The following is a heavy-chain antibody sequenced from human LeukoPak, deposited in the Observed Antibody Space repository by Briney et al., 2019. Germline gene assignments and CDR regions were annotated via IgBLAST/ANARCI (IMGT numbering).Heavy chain of an antibody. CDR1: GYTFTSYG. Sequence: ASVKVSCKASGYTFTSYGISWVRQAPGQGLEWMGWISAYNGNTNYAQKLQGRVTMTTDTSTSTAYMELRSLRSDDTAVYYCARGLSGYYYDSSGYLGYWGQGTLVTVSS. V-gene: IGHV1-18*01. J-gene: IGHJ4*02. D-gene: IGHD3-22*01. CDR3: ARGLSGYYYDSSGYLGY. CDR2: ISAYNGNT.